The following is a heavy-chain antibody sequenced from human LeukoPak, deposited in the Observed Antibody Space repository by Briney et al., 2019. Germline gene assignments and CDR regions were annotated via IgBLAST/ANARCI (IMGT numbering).Heavy chain of an antibody. Sequence: ASVKVSCKASGYTFTSYGISWVRQAPGQGLEWMGWISAYNGNTNYAQKLQGRVTMTTDTSTSTAYMELRSLRSDDTAVYYCARKHYDILTGYSGPDDAFDIWGQGTMVTVSS. D-gene: IGHD3-9*01. CDR2: ISAYNGNT. V-gene: IGHV1-18*01. CDR1: GYTFTSYG. CDR3: ARKHYDILTGYSGPDDAFDI. J-gene: IGHJ3*02.